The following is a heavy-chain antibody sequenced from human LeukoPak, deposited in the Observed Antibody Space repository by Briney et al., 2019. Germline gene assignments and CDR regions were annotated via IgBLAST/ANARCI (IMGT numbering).Heavy chain of an antibody. J-gene: IGHJ5*01. CDR2: IYHSGST. V-gene: IGHV4-4*02. CDR3: ARESLTWLQSRTSWFDP. D-gene: IGHD5-24*01. Sequence: PSETLSPTCAVSGGSISSSNWWSWVRQPPGKGLEWIGEIYHSGSTNYNPSLKSRVTISVDKSKNQFSLRLSSVTAADTAVYYCARESLTWLQSRTSWFDPWGQGTLVTVSS. CDR1: GGSISSSNW.